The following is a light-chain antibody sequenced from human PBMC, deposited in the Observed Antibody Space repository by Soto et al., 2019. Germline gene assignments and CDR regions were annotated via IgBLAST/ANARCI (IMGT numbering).Light chain of an antibody. Sequence: EIVLTQSPGPLSVSPGERATLSCRASQSASSKLAWYQQKPGQAPRLLFYGASTGATGIPSRFSGSGSETEFTLSISSLQSEDFAVYSCQQYNNWPGTFGQGTKVEIK. CDR3: QQYNNWPGT. CDR2: GAS. V-gene: IGKV3-15*01. J-gene: IGKJ1*01. CDR1: QSASSK.